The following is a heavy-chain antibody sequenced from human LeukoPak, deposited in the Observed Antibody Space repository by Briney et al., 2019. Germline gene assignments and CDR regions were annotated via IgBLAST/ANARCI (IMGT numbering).Heavy chain of an antibody. CDR3: ARGAGYNYPYYFDY. Sequence: SGGSLRLSCAASGFTFSSYAMSWVRQVPGKGLEWVSVIYGGGNIYYADSVKGRFTISRDNSKNTLYLQMNSLRAEDTAVYYCARGAGYNYPYYFDYWGQGTLVTVSS. CDR2: IYGGGNI. CDR1: GFTFSSYA. J-gene: IGHJ4*02. D-gene: IGHD5-24*01. V-gene: IGHV3-53*01.